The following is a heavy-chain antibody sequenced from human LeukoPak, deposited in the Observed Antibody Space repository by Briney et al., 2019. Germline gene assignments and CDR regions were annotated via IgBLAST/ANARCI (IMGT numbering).Heavy chain of an antibody. CDR1: GFTFSSYG. CDR2: ISYDGSNK. J-gene: IGHJ3*02. Sequence: GRSLRLPCAASGFTFSSYGMHWVRQAPGKGLEWVAVISYDGSNKYYADSVKGRFTISRDNSKNTLYLQMNSLRAEDTAVYYCAKGTSSWLGAFDIWGQGTMVTVSS. CDR3: AKGTSSWLGAFDI. D-gene: IGHD6-13*01. V-gene: IGHV3-30*18.